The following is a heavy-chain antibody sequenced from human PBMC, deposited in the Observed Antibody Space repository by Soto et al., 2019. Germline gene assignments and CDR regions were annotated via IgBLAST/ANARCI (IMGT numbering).Heavy chain of an antibody. J-gene: IGHJ3*02. CDR3: ARGRAYCGSDCCAASDI. CDR1: GGTFNTYA. D-gene: IGHD2-21*02. Sequence: QVQLVQSGAEVKKPGSSVKVSCKASGGTFNTYAITWVRQAPGQGLEWMGGIIPTFGTTKYAQRLQGRVTITADESTSIAYMELRSLKSEDTAVYYCARGRAYCGSDCCAASDIWGQGTKVTVSS. CDR2: IIPTFGTT. V-gene: IGHV1-69*12.